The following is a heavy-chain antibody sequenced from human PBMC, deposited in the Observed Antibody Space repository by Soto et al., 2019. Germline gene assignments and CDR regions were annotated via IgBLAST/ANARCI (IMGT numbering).Heavy chain of an antibody. D-gene: IGHD3-22*01. CDR2: ISYDGGNK. Sequence: PGGSLRLSCAASGFTFSSFGMHWVRQAPGKGLEWVALISYDGGNKYYADSVKGRFTISRDNPKNTLYLQMNSLRADDTAVYFCEKNYYHRVGSYWVDHCGQGPLVTVSS. CDR1: GFTFSSFG. V-gene: IGHV3-30*18. CDR3: EKNYYHRVGSYWVDH. J-gene: IGHJ5*02.